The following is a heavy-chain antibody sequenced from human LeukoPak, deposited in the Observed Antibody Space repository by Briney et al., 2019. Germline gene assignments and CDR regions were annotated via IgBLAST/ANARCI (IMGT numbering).Heavy chain of an antibody. CDR1: GFTFSSYA. V-gene: IGHV3-30*04. D-gene: IGHD6-19*01. J-gene: IGHJ4*02. CDR3: TRDMQGSGLYLVGSQDD. CDR2: ISYDGSNK. Sequence: QPGRSLRLSCAASGFTFSSYAMHWVRQAPGKGLEWVAVISYDGSNKYYADSVKGRFTISRDNSKNTLYLQMNSLRAEDTAVYYCTRDMQGSGLYLVGSQDDWGQGTLVTVSS.